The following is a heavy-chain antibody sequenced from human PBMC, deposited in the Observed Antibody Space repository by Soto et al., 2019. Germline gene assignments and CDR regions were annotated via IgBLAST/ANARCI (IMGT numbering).Heavy chain of an antibody. D-gene: IGHD2-21*01. V-gene: IGHV3-30*18. CDR2: ISNDGSKK. J-gene: IGHJ4*02. Sequence: QVNLVESGGGVVQPGRSLRLSCAASGFSFSTYGMHCVRQAPGTGLEWVAFISNDGSKKYYPDSVNGRFTIARDTSKNALVVQSNSLRAEDTSVYYWAKRLVNNWACHYWGQGTL. CDR3: AKRLVNNWACHY. CDR1: GFSFSTYG.